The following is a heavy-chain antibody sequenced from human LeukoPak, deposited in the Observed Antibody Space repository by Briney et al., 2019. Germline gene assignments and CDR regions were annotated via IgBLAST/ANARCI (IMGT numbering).Heavy chain of an antibody. J-gene: IGHJ4*02. CDR2: ISGSGGST. V-gene: IGHV3-23*01. CDR1: GFTFSSCA. Sequence: GGSLRLSCVASGFTFSSCAMSWVRQAPGKGLEWVSTISGSGGSTPYAVSVKGRFTISRDNSKNTLHLQMNSLRAEDTAVYYCAKEAAGSARNYFDYWGQGTLVTVSS. CDR3: AKEAAGSARNYFDY. D-gene: IGHD2-2*01.